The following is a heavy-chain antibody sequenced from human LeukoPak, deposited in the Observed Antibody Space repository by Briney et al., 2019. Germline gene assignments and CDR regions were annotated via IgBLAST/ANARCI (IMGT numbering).Heavy chain of an antibody. Sequence: PGESLKISCKGSGYSFTRYWIGWVRQMPGKGLEWMGIIYPRDSDTRYSPSFQGQVTISADKSISTAYLQWSILKASDTAMYYCARRDGYDSTTFDYWGQGTLVTVSS. J-gene: IGHJ4*02. D-gene: IGHD5-24*01. CDR3: ARRDGYDSTTFDY. CDR1: GYSFTRYW. V-gene: IGHV5-51*01. CDR2: IYPRDSDT.